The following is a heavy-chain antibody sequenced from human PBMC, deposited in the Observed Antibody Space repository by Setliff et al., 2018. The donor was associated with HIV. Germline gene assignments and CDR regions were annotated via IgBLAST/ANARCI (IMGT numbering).Heavy chain of an antibody. CDR2: ISHSGRT. CDR1: GGFFSGHY. Sequence: PSETLSLTCFVYGGFFSGHYWSWIRQFPGKGLEWIGEISHSGRTNYNPSLKTRVTISVDTSKNQFSLKLSSVTAADTAVYYCARRPLDTGIDSWGQGTQVTVSS. D-gene: IGHD5-18*01. J-gene: IGHJ4*02. CDR3: ARRPLDTGIDS. V-gene: IGHV4-34*01.